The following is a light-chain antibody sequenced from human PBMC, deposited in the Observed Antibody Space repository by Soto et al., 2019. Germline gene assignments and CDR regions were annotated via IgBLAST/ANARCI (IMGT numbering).Light chain of an antibody. CDR2: DVS. J-gene: IGLJ3*02. CDR3: SSYTIGNTWV. Sequence: QSALTQPASVSGSPGQSITISCTGTSSDVGGYNYVSCYQQHPGRDPKLIISDVSNRPSGISNRFSVSKSGNTASLAISGLQAEDEADYYCSSYTIGNTWVFVGGTKLTVL. CDR1: SSDVGGYNY. V-gene: IGLV2-14*03.